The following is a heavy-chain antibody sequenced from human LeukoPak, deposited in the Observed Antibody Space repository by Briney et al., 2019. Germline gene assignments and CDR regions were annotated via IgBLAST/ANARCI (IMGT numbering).Heavy chain of an antibody. J-gene: IGHJ4*02. CDR3: ASWGEGALDN. CDR2: ISSSGSTI. V-gene: IGHV3-48*03. D-gene: IGHD1-26*01. Sequence: GGSLRLSCAASGFTFSSYEMNWVRQAPGKGLEWVSYISSSGSTIYYANSVKGRFTISRDNAKKSLYLQMNSLRVEDTGVYYCASWGEGALDNWGQGTLVTVSS. CDR1: GFTFSSYE.